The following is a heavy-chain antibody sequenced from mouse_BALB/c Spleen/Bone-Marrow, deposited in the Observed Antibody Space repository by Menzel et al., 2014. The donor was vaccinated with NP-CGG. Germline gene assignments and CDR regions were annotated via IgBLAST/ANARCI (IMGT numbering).Heavy chain of an antibody. D-gene: IGHD4-1*01. V-gene: IGHV1-15*01. J-gene: IGHJ4*01. CDR1: GYTFTDYE. CDR2: LDPETGGT. CDR3: ANWGYYAMDY. Sequence: VQLQQSGAELVRPGASATLSCKASGYTFTDYEMHWVKPTPVHGLEWIGTLDPETGGTAYNQKFKDMATLTADKSSTTAYMELRSLTSEDSAVYYCANWGYYAMDYWGQGISVTVSS.